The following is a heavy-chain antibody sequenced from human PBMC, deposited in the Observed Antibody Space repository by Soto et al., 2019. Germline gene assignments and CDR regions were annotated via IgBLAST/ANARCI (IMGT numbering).Heavy chain of an antibody. CDR2: ISYDGSNK. D-gene: IGHD2-15*01. Sequence: GGSLRLSCAAAGFTFSSYAMHWVRQAPGKGLEWVAVISYDGSNKYYADSVKGRFTISRDNSKNTLYLQMNSLRAEDTAVYYCAREVVSQRGTAAMNWGQGTLVTISS. CDR3: AREVVSQRGTAAMN. CDR1: GFTFSSYA. J-gene: IGHJ4*02. V-gene: IGHV3-30-3*01.